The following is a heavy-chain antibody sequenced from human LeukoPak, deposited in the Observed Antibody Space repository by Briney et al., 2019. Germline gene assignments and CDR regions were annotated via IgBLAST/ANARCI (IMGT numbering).Heavy chain of an antibody. CDR2: INPNSGGT. V-gene: IGHV1-2*02. Sequence: ASVKVSCKASGYTFIGYYMHWVRQAPGQGLEWMGWINPNSGGTNYAQKFQGRVTMTRDTSISTAYMELSRLSSDDTAVYHCARGSDIVVIDIWGQGTMVTVSS. J-gene: IGHJ3*02. CDR3: ARGSDIVVIDI. CDR1: GYTFIGYY. D-gene: IGHD2-2*01.